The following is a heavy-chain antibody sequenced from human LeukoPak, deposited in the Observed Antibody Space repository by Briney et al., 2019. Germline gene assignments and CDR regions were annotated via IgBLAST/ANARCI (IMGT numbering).Heavy chain of an antibody. CDR3: ARHLILKPIYYFDY. CDR1: GGSISSYY. V-gene: IGHV4-59*05. D-gene: IGHD3-3*02. CDR2: IYYSGSA. J-gene: IGHJ4*02. Sequence: SETLSLTCTVSGGSISSYYWSWIRQPPGKGLEWIGSIYYSGSAYYNPSLKSRVTISVDTSKNQFSLKLSSVTAADTAVYYCARHLILKPIYYFDYWGRGTLVTVSS.